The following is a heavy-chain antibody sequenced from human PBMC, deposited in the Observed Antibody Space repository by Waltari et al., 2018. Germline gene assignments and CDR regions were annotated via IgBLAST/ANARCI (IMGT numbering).Heavy chain of an antibody. Sequence: QVHLVQSGAEVKKPGPSGKVSCKVSGYTLTELTMHWVRPAPGKGLEWMGGFDPEDGETIDAQKFQGRVTMTEDTSTDTAYMELSSLRSEDTAVYYCATDGTTGTKAWVYWGQGTLVTVSS. J-gene: IGHJ4*02. V-gene: IGHV1-24*01. CDR3: ATDGTTGTKAWVY. CDR2: FDPEDGET. D-gene: IGHD1-1*01. CDR1: GYTLTELT.